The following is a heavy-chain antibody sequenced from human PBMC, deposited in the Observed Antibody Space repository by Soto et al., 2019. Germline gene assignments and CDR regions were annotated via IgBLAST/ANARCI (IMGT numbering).Heavy chain of an antibody. CDR1: GESISSGGYY. Sequence: SETLSLTCTVSGESISSGGYYWSWIRHHPGKGLEWIGYIYDSESAYYNPSLKSRVTISMDTSKNQFAMRLSSVTAADTAVYFCARASSSSSAVDLWGQGTQVTVSS. CDR3: ARASSSSSAVDL. J-gene: IGHJ5*02. D-gene: IGHD6-6*01. CDR2: IYDSESA. V-gene: IGHV4-31*03.